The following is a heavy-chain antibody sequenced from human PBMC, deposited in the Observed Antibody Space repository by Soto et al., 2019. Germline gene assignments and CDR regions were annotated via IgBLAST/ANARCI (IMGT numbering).Heavy chain of an antibody. V-gene: IGHV1-69*01. CDR1: GGTFSSYA. Sequence: QVQLVQSGAEVKKPGSSVKVSCKASGGTFSSYAISWVRQAPGQGLEWMGGVIPIFGTANYAQKFQGRVTITADESTSIAYMELSSLRSEDTAVYYCARVWSGYAGGYYVDYWGQGTLVTVSS. CDR2: VIPIFGTA. CDR3: ARVWSGYAGGYYVDY. D-gene: IGHD3-3*01. J-gene: IGHJ4*02.